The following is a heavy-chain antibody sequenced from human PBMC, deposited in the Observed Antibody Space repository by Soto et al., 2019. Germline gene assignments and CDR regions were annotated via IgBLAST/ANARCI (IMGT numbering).Heavy chain of an antibody. CDR3: ASLWYGDSPNKYDY. CDR1: GGSISSSSYY. D-gene: IGHD4-17*01. CDR2: IYYSGST. Sequence: TLSLTCTVSGGSISSSSYYWGWIRQPPGKGLEWIGSIYYSGSTYYNPSLKSRVTISVDTSKNQFSLKLSSVTAADTAVYYCASLWYGDSPNKYDYWGQGTLVTVSS. V-gene: IGHV4-39*01. J-gene: IGHJ4*02.